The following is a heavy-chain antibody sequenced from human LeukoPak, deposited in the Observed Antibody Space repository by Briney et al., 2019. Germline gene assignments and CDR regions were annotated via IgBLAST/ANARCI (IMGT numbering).Heavy chain of an antibody. CDR2: IYHSGST. CDR3: ARALLHIAAAGTLDY. V-gene: IGHV4-39*07. Sequence: SETLSLTCTVSGGSISSTNYYWGWIRQPPGKGLEWIGSIYHSGSTYYNPSLKSRVTISVHTYKNQFSLKLSSVTAADTAVYYCARALLHIAAAGTLDYWGQGTLVTVSS. J-gene: IGHJ4*02. D-gene: IGHD6-13*01. CDR1: GGSISSTNYY.